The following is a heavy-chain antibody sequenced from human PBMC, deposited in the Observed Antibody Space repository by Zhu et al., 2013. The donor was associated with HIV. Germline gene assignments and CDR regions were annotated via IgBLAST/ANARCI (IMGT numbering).Heavy chain of an antibody. J-gene: IGHJ4*02. Sequence: QVQLVQSGTEVKKPGASVRVSCKASGRTFSSQGVSWVRQAPGQGLEWMGWINLNSGGTKYAQKFQGRVTMTRDTSINTAYMDLSRLKSDDAAVYYCARGEGPLAYDYIWGPFDYWGQGTLVTVSS. V-gene: IGHV1-2*02. CDR2: INLNSGGT. CDR1: GRTFSSQG. CDR3: ARGEGPLAYDYIWGPFDY. D-gene: IGHD3-16*01.